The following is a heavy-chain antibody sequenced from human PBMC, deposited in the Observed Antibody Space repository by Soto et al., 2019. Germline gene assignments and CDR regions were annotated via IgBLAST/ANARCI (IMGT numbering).Heavy chain of an antibody. V-gene: IGHV3-21*01. CDR2: ISSSSSYI. J-gene: IGHJ5*02. D-gene: IGHD2-15*01. CDR3: ARTRIWDNWFDP. Sequence: PGGSLRLSCAASGFTFSSYSMNWVGQAPGKGLEWVSSISSSSSYIYYADSVKGRFTISRDNAKNSLYLQMNSLRAEDTAVYYCARTRIWDNWFDPWGQGTLVTVSS. CDR1: GFTFSSYS.